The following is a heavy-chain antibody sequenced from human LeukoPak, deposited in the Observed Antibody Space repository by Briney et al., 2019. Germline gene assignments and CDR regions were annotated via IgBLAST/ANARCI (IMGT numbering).Heavy chain of an antibody. CDR2: INWNGGST. Sequence: GGSLRLSCAASGFTFDDYGMSWVRQAPGKGLEWVSGINWNGGSTGYADSVKGRFTISRDNTKNTLHLQMNSLRAEDTAVYYCAGGGYTYGLYWGQGDLVTVSS. J-gene: IGHJ4*02. CDR1: GFTFDDYG. V-gene: IGHV3-20*04. D-gene: IGHD5-18*01. CDR3: AGGGYTYGLY.